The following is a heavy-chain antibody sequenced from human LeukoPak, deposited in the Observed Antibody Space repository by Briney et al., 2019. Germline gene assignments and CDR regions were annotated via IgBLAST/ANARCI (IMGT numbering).Heavy chain of an antibody. CDR2: ISGSGSTI. V-gene: IGHV3-11*01. Sequence: GGSLRLSCAASGFTFSDYYMSWIRQAPGKGLEWVSYISGSGSTIYYADSVKGRFTISRDNAKNSLYLQMNSLRAEDTAVYYCAKTLGGYDILTDTFNWFDPWGQGTLVTVSS. J-gene: IGHJ5*02. CDR3: AKTLGGYDILTDTFNWFDP. D-gene: IGHD3-9*01. CDR1: GFTFSDYY.